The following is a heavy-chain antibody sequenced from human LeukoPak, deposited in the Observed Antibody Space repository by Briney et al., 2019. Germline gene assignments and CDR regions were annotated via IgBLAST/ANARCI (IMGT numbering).Heavy chain of an antibody. Sequence: SETLSLTCAVYGGSFSGYYWSWIRQPPGKGLEWIGEINHSGSANYNPSLKSRVTISVDTSKNQFSLKLSSVTAADTAVYYCARGYSGYDPFDYWGQGTLVTVSS. J-gene: IGHJ4*02. CDR1: GGSFSGYY. V-gene: IGHV4-34*01. CDR3: ARGYSGYDPFDY. CDR2: INHSGSA. D-gene: IGHD5-12*01.